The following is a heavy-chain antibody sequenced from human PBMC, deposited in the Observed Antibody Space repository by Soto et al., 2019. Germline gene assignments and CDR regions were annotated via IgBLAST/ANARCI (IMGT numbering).Heavy chain of an antibody. CDR3: ARARPSGTVRWFHYYGMDV. D-gene: IGHD1-1*01. Sequence: SQTLSLTCAISGDSVSSNSAAWNWIRQSPSRGLEWLGRTYYRSKWYNDYAVSVKSRITINPDTSKNQFSLQLNSVTPEDTAVYYCARARPSGTVRWFHYYGMDVWGQGTTVTVSS. V-gene: IGHV6-1*01. J-gene: IGHJ6*02. CDR1: GDSVSSNSAA. CDR2: TYYRSKWYN.